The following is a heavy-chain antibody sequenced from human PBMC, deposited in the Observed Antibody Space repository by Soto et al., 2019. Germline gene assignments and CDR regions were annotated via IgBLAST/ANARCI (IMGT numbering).Heavy chain of an antibody. V-gene: IGHV3-30*18. CDR1: GFTFSSYG. D-gene: IGHD2-15*01. Sequence: GGSLRLSCAASGFTFSSYGMHWVRQAPGKGLEWVAVISYDGSNKYYADSVKGRFTISRDNSKNTLYLQMNSLRAEDTAVYYCAKDKVVVAAPDSVIDYWGQGTLVTVSS. CDR2: ISYDGSNK. J-gene: IGHJ4*02. CDR3: AKDKVVVAAPDSVIDY.